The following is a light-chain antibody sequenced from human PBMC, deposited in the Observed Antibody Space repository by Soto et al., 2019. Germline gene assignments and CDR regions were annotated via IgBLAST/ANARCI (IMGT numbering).Light chain of an antibody. CDR1: QSVSNN. J-gene: IGKJ1*01. V-gene: IGKV3-15*01. Sequence: EIVMTQSPATLSVSPGERATLSCRASQSVSNNLAWYQQKPGQAPRLLIYGASTRATGIPARFSGSGSGTEFTPPISSLESEDFAVYCCQQYNSWPPWTFGQGTKAELK. CDR2: GAS. CDR3: QQYNSWPPWT.